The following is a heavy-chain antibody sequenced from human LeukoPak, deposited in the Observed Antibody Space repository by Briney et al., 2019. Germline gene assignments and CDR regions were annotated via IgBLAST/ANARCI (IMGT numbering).Heavy chain of an antibody. CDR2: ISYDGSNK. CDR3: ARDRDRIVVVPAANLDP. Sequence: GGSLRLSCAASGFTFSSYGMHWVRQAPGKGLEWVAVISYDGSNKYYADSVKGRFTISRDNSKNTLYLQMNSLRAEDTAVYYCARDRDRIVVVPAANLDPWGQGTLVTVSS. V-gene: IGHV3-30*03. CDR1: GFTFSSYG. D-gene: IGHD2-2*01. J-gene: IGHJ5*02.